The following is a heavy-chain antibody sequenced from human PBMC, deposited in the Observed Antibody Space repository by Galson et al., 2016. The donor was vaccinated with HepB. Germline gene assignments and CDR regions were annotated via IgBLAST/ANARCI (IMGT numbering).Heavy chain of an antibody. J-gene: IGHJ3*01. CDR3: ARDTPLYDSSGYPP. CDR1: GFTFSNYG. Sequence: SLRLSCAASGFTFSNYGMHWVRQAPGKGLEWVAVIWYDGRNKYYGGSVKGRFTISRDNSKNTLYLQMNSLKAEDTAVYYCARDTPLYDSSGYPPWGQGTMVTVSS. V-gene: IGHV3-33*01. CDR2: IWYDGRNK. D-gene: IGHD3-22*01.